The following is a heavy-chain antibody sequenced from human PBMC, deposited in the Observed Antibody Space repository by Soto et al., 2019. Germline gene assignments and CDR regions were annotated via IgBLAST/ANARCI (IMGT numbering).Heavy chain of an antibody. CDR1: GYTFTSYG. D-gene: IGHD3-10*01. J-gene: IGHJ6*02. Sequence: QFQLVQSGAEVKKPGASVKVSCKASGYTFTSYGVSWVRQAPGQGLEWMGWISGYNGNTNYAQKLQGRVNMTTDTSTSTAYMELRSLRSDDTAVYYCARAGKYYYGSGSPYYYGMDVWGQGITVTVSS. CDR2: ISGYNGNT. V-gene: IGHV1-18*04. CDR3: ARAGKYYYGSGSPYYYGMDV.